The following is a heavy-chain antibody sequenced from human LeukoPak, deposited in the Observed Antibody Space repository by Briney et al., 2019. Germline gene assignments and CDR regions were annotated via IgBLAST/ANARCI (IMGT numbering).Heavy chain of an antibody. V-gene: IGHV1-69*06. CDR3: ARAVQYYYDSSGYGGYYFDY. J-gene: IGHJ4*02. CDR1: GGTFSSYA. Sequence: GASVKVSSKASGGTFSSYAISWVRQAPGQGLEWMGGIIPIFGTANYAQKFQGRVTITADKSTSTAYMELSSLRSEDTAVYYCARAVQYYYDSSGYGGYYFDYWGQGTLVTVSS. CDR2: IIPIFGTA. D-gene: IGHD3-22*01.